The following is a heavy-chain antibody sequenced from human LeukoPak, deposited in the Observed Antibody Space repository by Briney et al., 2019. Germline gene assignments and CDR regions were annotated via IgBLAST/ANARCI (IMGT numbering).Heavy chain of an antibody. J-gene: IGHJ5*02. Sequence: SVKVSCKASGGTFSSYAISWVRQAPGQGLEWMGRIIPILGIANYAQKLQGRVTITADKSTSTAYMELSSLRSEDTAVYYCAREGPPPYNWFDPWGQGTLVTVSS. V-gene: IGHV1-69*04. CDR1: GGTFSSYA. CDR3: AREGPPPYNWFDP. CDR2: IIPILGIA.